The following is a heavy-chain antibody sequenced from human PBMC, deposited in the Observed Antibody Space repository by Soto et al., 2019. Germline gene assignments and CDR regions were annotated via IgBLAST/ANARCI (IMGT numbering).Heavy chain of an antibody. Sequence: SETLSLTCTVSGGSISSSSYYWGWIRQPPGKGLEWIGSIFYSGSTYYNPSLKSRVTISVDTSKNQFSLKLTSVTAADTAVYYCACIFSGGYSYGFYYDGMDIWGQGTTVS. CDR1: GGSISSSSYY. J-gene: IGHJ6*02. CDR3: ACIFSGGYSYGFYYDGMDI. D-gene: IGHD5-18*01. CDR2: IFYSGST. V-gene: IGHV4-39*01.